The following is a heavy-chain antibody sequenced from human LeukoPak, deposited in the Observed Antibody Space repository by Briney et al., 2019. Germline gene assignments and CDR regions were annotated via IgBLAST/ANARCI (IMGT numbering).Heavy chain of an antibody. Sequence: PGGSLRLSCAASGSTFSSYAMSWVRQAPGKGLEWVSAISGSGGSTYYADSVKGRFTISRDNSKNTLYLQMNSLRAEDTAVYYCAKDPGYCSGGSCYTPFDYWGQGTLVTVSS. V-gene: IGHV3-23*01. CDR3: AKDPGYCSGGSCYTPFDY. CDR1: GSTFSSYA. J-gene: IGHJ4*02. D-gene: IGHD2-15*01. CDR2: ISGSGGST.